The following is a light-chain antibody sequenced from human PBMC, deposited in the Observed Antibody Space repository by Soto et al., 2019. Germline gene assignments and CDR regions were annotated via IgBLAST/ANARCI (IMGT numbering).Light chain of an antibody. V-gene: IGKV1-6*01. CDR2: EAS. J-gene: IGKJ1*01. Sequence: AIQMTQSPSSLSASVGDRVTLTCRASQAIGKDLGWYQQKPGEAPKLLIFEASTVQTGVPSRFSGSGSGTDFTLTISSLQPEDFATYFCLQDYNYPRTFGQG. CDR3: LQDYNYPRT. CDR1: QAIGKD.